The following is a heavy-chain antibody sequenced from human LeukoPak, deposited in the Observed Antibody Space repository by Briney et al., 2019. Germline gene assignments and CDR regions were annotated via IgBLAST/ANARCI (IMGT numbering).Heavy chain of an antibody. V-gene: IGHV4-34*01. CDR2: INHSGGT. J-gene: IGHJ4*02. CDR1: GGSFSDYN. CDR3: ARGLPGY. Sequence: PSETLSLTCAVYGGSFSDYNWNWLRQPPGRGLEWIGEINHSGGTNYNPSLKSRVTISIGTSKKQFSLKLTSVTAADTAVYYCARGLPGYWGQGTLVTVSS. D-gene: IGHD2-2*01.